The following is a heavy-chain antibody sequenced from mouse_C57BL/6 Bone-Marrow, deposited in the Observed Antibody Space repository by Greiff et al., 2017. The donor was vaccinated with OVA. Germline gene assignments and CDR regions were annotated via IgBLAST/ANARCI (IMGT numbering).Heavy chain of an antibody. Sequence: VQGVESGPGLVQPSQSLSITCTVSGFSLTSYGVHWVRQSPGKGLEWLGVIWSGGSTDYNAAFISRLSISKDNSKSQVFFKMNSLQADDTAIYYCARNRAYYSNYVAYWGQGTLVTVSA. V-gene: IGHV2-2*01. CDR3: ARNRAYYSNYVAY. CDR1: GFSLTSYG. CDR2: IWSGGST. D-gene: IGHD2-5*01. J-gene: IGHJ3*01.